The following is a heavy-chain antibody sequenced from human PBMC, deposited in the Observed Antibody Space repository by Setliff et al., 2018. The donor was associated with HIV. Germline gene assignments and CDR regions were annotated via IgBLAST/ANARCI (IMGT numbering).Heavy chain of an antibody. Sequence: EASVKVSCKASGGTFISYAISWVRQAPGQGLEWMGGIIPIFGTANYAQKFQGRVTITADESTSTAYMELSSLRSEDTAVYYCARARERITMIVVVPDAFDIWGQGTMVTVSS. J-gene: IGHJ3*02. CDR3: ARARERITMIVVVPDAFDI. CDR2: IIPIFGTA. D-gene: IGHD3-22*01. V-gene: IGHV1-69*13. CDR1: GGTFISYA.